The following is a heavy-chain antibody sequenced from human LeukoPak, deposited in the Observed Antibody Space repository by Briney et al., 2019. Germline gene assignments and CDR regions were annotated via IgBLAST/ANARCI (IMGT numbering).Heavy chain of an antibody. V-gene: IGHV3-7*04. J-gene: IGHJ4*02. Sequence: GGSLRLSCAASGFTFSSYWMSWVRQAPGKGLEWVANIKQDGSEKYYVDSVKGRFTISRDNAKNSLYLQMNSLRAEDTAVYYCARAHYDFWSGYQFDYWGQGTLVTVSS. D-gene: IGHD3-3*01. CDR2: IKQDGSEK. CDR1: GFTFSSYW. CDR3: ARAHYDFWSGYQFDY.